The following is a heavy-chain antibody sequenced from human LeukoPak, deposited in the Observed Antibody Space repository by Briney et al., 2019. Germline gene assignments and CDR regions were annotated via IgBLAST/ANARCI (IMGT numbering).Heavy chain of an antibody. J-gene: IGHJ6*02. Sequence: PSETLSLTCTVSGGSISSSSYYWGWIRQPPGKGLEWIGSIYYSGSTYYNPSLKSRVTISVDTSQNQFSLKLSSVTAADTAVYYCARDEAIFGAGYYYGMDVWGQGTTVTVSS. V-gene: IGHV4-39*07. D-gene: IGHD3-3*01. CDR1: GGSISSSSYY. CDR3: ARDEAIFGAGYYYGMDV. CDR2: IYYSGST.